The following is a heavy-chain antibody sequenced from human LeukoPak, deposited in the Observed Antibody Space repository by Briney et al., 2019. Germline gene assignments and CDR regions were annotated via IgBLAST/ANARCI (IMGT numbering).Heavy chain of an antibody. V-gene: IGHV3-7*01. J-gene: IGHJ3*02. D-gene: IGHD5-24*01. CDR1: GFTFSSYW. Sequence: GGSLRLSCAASGFTFSSYWMSWVRQAPGKGLEWVANIKQDGSEKYYVDSVKGRFTISRDNAKNSLYLQMNSLRAEDTVVYYCARHRRDGYNSRAFDIWGQGTMVTVSS. CDR3: ARHRRDGYNSRAFDI. CDR2: IKQDGSEK.